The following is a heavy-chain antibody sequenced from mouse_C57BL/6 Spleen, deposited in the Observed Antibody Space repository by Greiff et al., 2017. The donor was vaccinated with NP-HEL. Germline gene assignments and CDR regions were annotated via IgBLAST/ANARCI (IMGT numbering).Heavy chain of an antibody. CDR1: GYAFSSSW. J-gene: IGHJ2*01. Sequence: QVQLQQSGPELVKPGASVKISCKASGYAFSSSWMNWVKQRPGKGLEWIGRIYPGDGDTNYNGKFKGQATLTADKSSSTAYMQLSSLTSEDSAVYFCARNHYGSSLDYWGQGTTLTVSS. CDR2: IYPGDGDT. D-gene: IGHD1-1*01. V-gene: IGHV1-82*01. CDR3: ARNHYGSSLDY.